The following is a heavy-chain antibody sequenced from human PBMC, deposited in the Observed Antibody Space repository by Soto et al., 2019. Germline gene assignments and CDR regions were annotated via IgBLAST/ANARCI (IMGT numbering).Heavy chain of an antibody. Sequence: LRLSCAASGFTFSSYGMHWVRQAPGKGLEWVAVIWYDGSNKYYADSVKGRFTISRDNSKNTLYLQMNSLRAEDTAVYYCARSGGGIAVAGTPVEDYYYGMDVWGQGTTVTVSS. V-gene: IGHV3-33*01. D-gene: IGHD6-19*01. CDR3: ARSGGGIAVAGTPVEDYYYGMDV. J-gene: IGHJ6*02. CDR2: IWYDGSNK. CDR1: GFTFSSYG.